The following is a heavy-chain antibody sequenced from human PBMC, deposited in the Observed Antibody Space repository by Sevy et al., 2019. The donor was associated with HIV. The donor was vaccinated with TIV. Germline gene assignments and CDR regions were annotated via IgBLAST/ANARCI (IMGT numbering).Heavy chain of an antibody. J-gene: IGHJ6*03. CDR3: SRGPRGQLVMGYYYYYMDA. D-gene: IGHD1-1*01. CDR2: INQDGSEK. CDR1: GFTFSGYW. Sequence: GGSLRLSCAASGFTFSGYWTSWVRQSPGKGLEWVANINQDGSEKYYVDSVKGRFTISRDNAEKSMYLQMNSLRADDTAVYYFSRGPRGQLVMGYYYYYMDAWGKGTTVTVSS. V-gene: IGHV3-7*01.